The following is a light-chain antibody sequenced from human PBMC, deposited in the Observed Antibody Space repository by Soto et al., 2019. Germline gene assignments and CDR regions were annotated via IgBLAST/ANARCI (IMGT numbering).Light chain of an antibody. V-gene: IGLV2-14*01. CDR3: SSYTTTSTLWV. Sequence: QSVLTQPASVSGSPGQSITISCTGTSSDIGAYNYVSWYQQHPGKAPKLIISEVSDRPSGVSNRFSGSKSGNTASLTISGLQAEDEADYFCSSYTTTSTLWVFGGGTKVTVL. CDR1: SSDIGAYNY. J-gene: IGLJ3*02. CDR2: EVS.